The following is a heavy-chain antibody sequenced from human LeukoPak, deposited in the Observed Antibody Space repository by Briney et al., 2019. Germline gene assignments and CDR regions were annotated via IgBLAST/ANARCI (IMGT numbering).Heavy chain of an antibody. J-gene: IGHJ4*02. D-gene: IGHD3-22*01. Sequence: SETLSLTCAVYGGSFSGYYWSGLRQPPGKGLEWIGEINHSGSTNYNPSLKSRVTISVDTSKNQFSLKLSSVTAADTAVYYCASLGYYDSSGYYRNPDYWGQGTLVTVSS. CDR3: ASLGYYDSSGYYRNPDY. V-gene: IGHV4-34*01. CDR1: GGSFSGYY. CDR2: INHSGST.